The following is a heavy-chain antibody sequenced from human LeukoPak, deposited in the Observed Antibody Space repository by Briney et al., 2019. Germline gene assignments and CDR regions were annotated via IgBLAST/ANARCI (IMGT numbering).Heavy chain of an antibody. J-gene: IGHJ4*02. CDR2: IRYDGSNK. CDR1: GFTFSSYG. D-gene: IGHD3-22*01. Sequence: PGGSLRLSCAASGFTFSSYGMHWVRQAPGKGLEWVAFIRYDGSNKYYADSVKGRFTISRDNSKNTLYPQMNSLRAEDTAVYYCAKDYVPGYDSSGYYYWGQGTLVTVSS. V-gene: IGHV3-30*02. CDR3: AKDYVPGYDSSGYYY.